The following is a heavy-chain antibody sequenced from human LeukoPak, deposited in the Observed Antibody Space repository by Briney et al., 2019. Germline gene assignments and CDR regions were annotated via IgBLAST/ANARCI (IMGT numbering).Heavy chain of an antibody. D-gene: IGHD3-22*01. CDR2: IYTSGST. J-gene: IGHJ4*02. CDR3: ARGARDSSGYYTTSNFDS. V-gene: IGHV4-4*09. CDR1: GGSIYSYY. Sequence: SETLSLTCTVSGGSIYSYYWSWIRQPPGRGLEWIGYIYTSGSTTYNPSLESRVTISLDTSKNQFSLKLGSVTATDTAVYYCARGARDSSGYYTTSNFDSWGQGTLVTVSS.